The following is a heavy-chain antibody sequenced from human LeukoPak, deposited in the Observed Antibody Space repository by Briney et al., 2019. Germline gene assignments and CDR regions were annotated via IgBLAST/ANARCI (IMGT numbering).Heavy chain of an antibody. J-gene: IGHJ4*02. CDR3: AKETYYYGSGSYYDY. D-gene: IGHD3-10*01. Sequence: GGSLRLSCAASGFTFDDYAMHWVRRAPGKGLEWVSGISWNSGSIGHADSVKGRFTISRDNAKNSLYLQMNSLRAEDTALYYCAKETYYYGSGSYYDYWGQGTLVTVSS. V-gene: IGHV3-9*01. CDR1: GFTFDDYA. CDR2: ISWNSGSI.